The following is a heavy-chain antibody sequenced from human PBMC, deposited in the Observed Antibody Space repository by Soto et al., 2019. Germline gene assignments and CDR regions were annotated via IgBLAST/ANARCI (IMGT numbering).Heavy chain of an antibody. J-gene: IGHJ2*01. CDR3: FFEAEDGIRVVRSVSAFLLNRSSDL. D-gene: IGHD3-10*02. V-gene: IGHV3-23*01. Sequence: KGLEWVSAISGSGGSTYYADSVKGRFTISRDNSENTRYLQMNSLRSEDTAVYYFFFEAEDGIRVVRSVSAFLLNRSSDL. CDR2: ISGSGGST.